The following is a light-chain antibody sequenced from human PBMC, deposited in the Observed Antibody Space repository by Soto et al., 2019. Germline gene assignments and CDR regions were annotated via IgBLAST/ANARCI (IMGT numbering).Light chain of an antibody. J-gene: IGKJ4*01. V-gene: IGKV1-8*01. CDR1: QDISSY. CDR2: AAS. Sequence: AIRMTQSPSSFSASTGDRVTITCRASQDISSYLAWYQQKPGKAPNLLIYAASTLQSGVPSRFSGSGSGTDFTLTISYLQSEDFATYYCQQYYNYPLTFGGGTKVEIK. CDR3: QQYYNYPLT.